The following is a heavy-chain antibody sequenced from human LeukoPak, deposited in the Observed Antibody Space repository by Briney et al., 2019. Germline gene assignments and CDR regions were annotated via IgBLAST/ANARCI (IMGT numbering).Heavy chain of an antibody. CDR1: GFTFSSYG. CDR2: IWYDGSNK. D-gene: IGHD6-19*01. CDR3: AGQLYSSGWYFGY. J-gene: IGHJ4*02. Sequence: GGSLRPSCAASGFTFSSYGMHWVRQAPGKGLEWVAVIWYDGSNKYYADSVKGRFTISRDNSKNTLYLQMNSLRAEDTAVYYCAGQLYSSGWYFGYWGQGTLVTVPS. V-gene: IGHV3-33*01.